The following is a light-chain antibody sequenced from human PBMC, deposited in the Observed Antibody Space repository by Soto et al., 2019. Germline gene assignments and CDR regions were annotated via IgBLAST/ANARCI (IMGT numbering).Light chain of an antibody. V-gene: IGLV2-14*03. J-gene: IGLJ1*01. CDR1: SSDVGAYTF. CDR3: SSYTSSSTHV. Sequence: QSALTQPASVSGSPGQSITISCTGTSSDVGAYTFVSWYQQHPDKVPKLMIFDVSRRPSGVSDRFSGSKSGNTASLTISGLQPEDEADYYCSSYTSSSTHVFGSRTKVTVL. CDR2: DVS.